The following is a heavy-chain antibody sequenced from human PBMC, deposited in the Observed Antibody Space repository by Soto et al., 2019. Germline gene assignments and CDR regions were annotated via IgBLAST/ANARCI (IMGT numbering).Heavy chain of an antibody. V-gene: IGHV1-69*02. CDR2: IIPILGIA. J-gene: IGHJ6*03. D-gene: IGHD6-13*01. CDR3: ARGVAAALLHYYYYYMDV. Sequence: SVKVSCKASGGTFSSYTISWVRQAPGQGLEWMGRIIPILGIANYAQKFQGRVTITADKSTSTAYMELSSLRSEDTAVYYCARGVAAALLHYYYYYMDVWGKGTTVTVSS. CDR1: GGTFSSYT.